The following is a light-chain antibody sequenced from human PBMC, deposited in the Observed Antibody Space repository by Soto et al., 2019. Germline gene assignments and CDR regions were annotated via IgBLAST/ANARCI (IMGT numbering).Light chain of an antibody. CDR2: DDS. V-gene: IGLV3-21*02. Sequence: SYELTQPPSVSVAPGQTASLSCGGDNIGSERVHWYQQKPGQAPVLVVFDDSARPSGIPERFSGSNSGNTATLTIRRVEAGDEADYFCQVWEPASDLVVFGGGTKVTVL. CDR1: NIGSER. J-gene: IGLJ2*01. CDR3: QVWEPASDLVV.